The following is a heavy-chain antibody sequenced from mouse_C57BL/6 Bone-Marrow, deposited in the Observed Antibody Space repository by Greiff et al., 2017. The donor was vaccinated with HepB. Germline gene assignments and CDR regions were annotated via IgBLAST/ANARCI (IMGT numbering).Heavy chain of an antibody. J-gene: IGHJ2*01. Sequence: QVQLQQPGAELVKPGASVKLSCKASGYTFTSYWMQWVKQRPGQGLEWIGEIDPSDSYTNYNQKFKGKATLTVDTSSSTAYMQLSSLTSEYSAVYYCARRIYSTNLYYFDYWGQGTTLTVSS. V-gene: IGHV1-50*01. D-gene: IGHD2-1*01. CDR2: IDPSDSYT. CDR1: GYTFTSYW. CDR3: ARRIYSTNLYYFDY.